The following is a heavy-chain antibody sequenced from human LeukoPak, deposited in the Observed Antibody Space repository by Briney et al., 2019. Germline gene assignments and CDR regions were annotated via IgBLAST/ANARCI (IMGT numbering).Heavy chain of an antibody. CDR2: IWYDGSNK. CDR1: GFTFSSYG. V-gene: IGHV3-33*01. Sequence: GGSLRLSCAASGFTFSSYGMHWVRQAPGKGLEWVAVIWYDGSNKYYADSVKGRFTISRDNSKNTLYLQMNSLRAEDTAVYYCARGGQLWSPFDYWGQGTLDTVSS. D-gene: IGHD5-18*01. CDR3: ARGGQLWSPFDY. J-gene: IGHJ4*02.